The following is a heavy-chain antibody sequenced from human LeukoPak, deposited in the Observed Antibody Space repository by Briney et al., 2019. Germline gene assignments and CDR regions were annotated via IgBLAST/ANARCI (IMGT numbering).Heavy chain of an antibody. CDR2: ISYDGSNE. CDR1: GFTFNNYG. Sequence: GRSLRLSCVASGFTFNNYGMHWVRQAPGKGLEWVAVISYDGSNEYYGDSVKGRFTISRENSENTLYLQMNSLGAEDTAVYYCAKDMDRSSINCHSTNYFDYWGQGTPVTVSS. D-gene: IGHD2-2*01. CDR3: AKDMDRSSINCHSTNYFDY. J-gene: IGHJ4*02. V-gene: IGHV3-30*18.